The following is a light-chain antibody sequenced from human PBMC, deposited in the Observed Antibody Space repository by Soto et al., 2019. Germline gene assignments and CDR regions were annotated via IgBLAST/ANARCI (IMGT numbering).Light chain of an antibody. CDR3: AAWDDSLNGVV. CDR2: NTY. J-gene: IGLJ2*01. V-gene: IGLV1-44*01. Sequence: QPVLTQPPSASGTPGQRVTISCSGSSSNIGSHTVNWYQQLPGTAPRLLIYNTYYRPSGVPDRFSGSKSGTSASLAISGLQSEGEADYYCAAWDDSLNGVVFGGGTKLTVL. CDR1: SSNIGSHT.